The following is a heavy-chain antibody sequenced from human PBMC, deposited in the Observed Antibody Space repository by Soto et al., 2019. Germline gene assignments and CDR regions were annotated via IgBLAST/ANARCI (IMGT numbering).Heavy chain of an antibody. Sequence: QITLMDSGPTLVKPTQTLTLTCTFSGFSLSTSGVGVGWIRQAPGKALEWLAVIYWDDDKRYSPSLKNRLTITKDTSNNQVVLTMTNMDPVDTGTYFCAHRSNGNYFDYWGQGTLVTVSS. V-gene: IGHV2-5*02. D-gene: IGHD2-8*01. CDR1: GFSLSTSGVG. CDR3: AHRSNGNYFDY. CDR2: IYWDDDK. J-gene: IGHJ4*02.